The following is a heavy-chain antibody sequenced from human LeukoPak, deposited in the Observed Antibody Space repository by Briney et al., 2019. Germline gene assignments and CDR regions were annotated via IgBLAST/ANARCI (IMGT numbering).Heavy chain of an antibody. J-gene: IGHJ4*02. D-gene: IGHD6-13*01. CDR3: ARSFPPGLVRRGIDY. V-gene: IGHV4-4*07. CDR2: IYTSGST. CDR1: GGSISSFY. Sequence: PSETLSLTCTVSGGSISSFYWSWIRQPAGKGLEWIGRIYTSGSTNYNPSLKSRVTMSLDTSKNQFSLKLSSVTAADTAVYYCARSFPPGLVRRGIDYWGQGTLVTVSS.